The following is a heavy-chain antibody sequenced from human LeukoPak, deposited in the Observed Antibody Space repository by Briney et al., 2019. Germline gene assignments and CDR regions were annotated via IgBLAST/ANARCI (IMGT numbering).Heavy chain of an antibody. J-gene: IGHJ6*02. CDR3: ARYSSSSDYYAMDV. D-gene: IGHD6-6*01. Sequence: SGPALVKPTQTLTLTCTFYGFSLSTSGTCVSWIRQPPGKALEWLARIYWDDDKYYSTSLKTRLTSSKDTYKNQVVLTMTNMDPVDTATYYCARYSSSSDYYAMDVWGQGTTVTVSS. CDR1: GFSLSTSGTC. CDR2: IYWDDDK. V-gene: IGHV2-70*11.